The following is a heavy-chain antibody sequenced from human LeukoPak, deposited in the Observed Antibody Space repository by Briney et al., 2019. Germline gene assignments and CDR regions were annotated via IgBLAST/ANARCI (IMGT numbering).Heavy chain of an antibody. CDR1: GFTLSSYA. CDR2: ISYDGSNK. Sequence: GSLRLSCAASGFTLSSYAMHWVRQAPGKGLEWVAVISYDGSNKYYADSVKGRFTISRDNSKNTLFLQMDSLRAEDTAIYYCAKDYSIIKPEVGDPLDHWGQGTLVTVSS. D-gene: IGHD2-21*01. V-gene: IGHV3-30-3*01. CDR3: AKDYSIIKPEVGDPLDH. J-gene: IGHJ5*02.